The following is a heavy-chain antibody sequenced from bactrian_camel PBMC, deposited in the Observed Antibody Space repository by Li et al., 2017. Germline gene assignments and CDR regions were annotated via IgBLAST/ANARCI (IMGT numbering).Heavy chain of an antibody. V-gene: IGHV3S40*01. J-gene: IGHJ6*01. CDR3: AARGPYCYTKLSVRDFTY. Sequence: DVQLVESGGGSVQAGGSLRLSCAASGYTYNRNCMAWFRQAPGKEREGVARNATGSGKTYCADSVKGRFTISQDNAKNTVYLQMNSLKPEDTAMYYCAARGPYCYTKLSVRDFTYWGQGTQVTVS. CDR2: NATGSGKT. D-gene: IGHD2*01. CDR1: GYTYNRNC.